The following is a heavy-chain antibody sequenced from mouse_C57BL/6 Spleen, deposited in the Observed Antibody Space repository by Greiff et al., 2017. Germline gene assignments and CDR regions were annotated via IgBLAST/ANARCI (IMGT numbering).Heavy chain of an antibody. V-gene: IGHV3-6*01. D-gene: IGHD6-1*01. CDR2: IRYDGSY. CDR3: ARRHAWFAY. Sequence: EVKLQESGPGLVKPSQSLSLTCFVTGYSITSGYYWNWIRQFPGNKLEWMDFIRYDGSYKYNPSLKNRFSITRDTSKNQFFLQLNSVTTEDTATYYCARRHAWFAYWGQGTLVTVSA. CDR1: GYSITSGYY. J-gene: IGHJ3*01.